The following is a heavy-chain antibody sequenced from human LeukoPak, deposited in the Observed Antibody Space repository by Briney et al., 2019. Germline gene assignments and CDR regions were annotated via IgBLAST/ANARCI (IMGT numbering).Heavy chain of an antibody. D-gene: IGHD3-3*01. Sequence: GGSLRLSCEASGVTFSSYVMSWVRQAPGKGPEWVSGISGSGGGTYYADSVKGRFAISRDNSKNTLYLQMNSLRAEDTAVYYCAKGHYDDWYHFDYWGQGALVTVSA. J-gene: IGHJ4*02. CDR2: ISGSGGGT. V-gene: IGHV3-23*01. CDR3: AKGHYDDWYHFDY. CDR1: GVTFSSYV.